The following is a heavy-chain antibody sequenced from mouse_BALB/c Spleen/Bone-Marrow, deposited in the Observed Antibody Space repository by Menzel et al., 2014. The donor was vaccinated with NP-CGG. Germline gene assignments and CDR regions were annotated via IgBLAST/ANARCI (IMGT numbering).Heavy chain of an antibody. J-gene: IGHJ2*01. Sequence: EVQLQESGGGLVQPGGSLKHSCAASGFDFSRNWMRWVRQAPGKGLEWIGEINPDSSMINYTPSLKDKFIISRDNAKNTLYLQMSKVRSEDTALYYCARPGTWGYFDYWGQGTTLTVSS. V-gene: IGHV4-1*02. CDR1: GFDFSRNW. D-gene: IGHD4-1*01. CDR3: ARPGTWGYFDY. CDR2: INPDSSMI.